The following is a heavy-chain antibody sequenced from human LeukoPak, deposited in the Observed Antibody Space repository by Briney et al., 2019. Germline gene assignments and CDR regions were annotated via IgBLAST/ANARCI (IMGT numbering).Heavy chain of an antibody. V-gene: IGHV1-46*01. J-gene: IGHJ3*02. CDR2: INPSGGNT. CDR3: ARDLCSTSCPSAFDI. CDR1: GYTFTSYY. D-gene: IGHD2-2*01. Sequence: GASVKVSCKASGYTFTSYYMHWVRQAPGQGLEWMGIINPSGGNTSYAQKFQGRVTMTRDTSTSTVYMELSSLRSEDTAVYYCARDLCSTSCPSAFDIWGQGTMVTVSS.